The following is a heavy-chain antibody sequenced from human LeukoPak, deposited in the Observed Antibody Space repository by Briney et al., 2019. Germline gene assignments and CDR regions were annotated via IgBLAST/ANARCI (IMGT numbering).Heavy chain of an antibody. CDR3: ARGEDAYCGGDCYSWWGGVDY. V-gene: IGHV4-30-2*01. CDR2: IYHSGST. Sequence: PSQTLSLTCTVSGGSISSGGYYWSWIRQPPGKGLEWIGYIYHSGSTYYNPSLKSRVTISVDRSKNQFSLKLSSVTAADTAVYYCARGEDAYCGGDCYSWWGGVDYWGQGTLVTVSS. CDR1: GGSISSGGYY. J-gene: IGHJ4*02. D-gene: IGHD2-21*01.